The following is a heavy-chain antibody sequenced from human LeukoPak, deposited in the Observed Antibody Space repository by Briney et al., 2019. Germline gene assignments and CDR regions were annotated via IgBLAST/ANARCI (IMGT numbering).Heavy chain of an antibody. V-gene: IGHV1-69*13. CDR1: GGTFSSYA. J-gene: IGHJ4*02. CDR2: IIPIFGTA. CDR3: ARSPGSSSSRYFDY. Sequence: GASVKVSCKASGGTFSSYAISWVRQAPGQGLEWMGGIIPIFGTANYAQKFQGRVTITADESTSTAYMELSSLRSEDTAVYYCARSPGSSSSRYFDYWGQGTLVTVSS. D-gene: IGHD6-6*01.